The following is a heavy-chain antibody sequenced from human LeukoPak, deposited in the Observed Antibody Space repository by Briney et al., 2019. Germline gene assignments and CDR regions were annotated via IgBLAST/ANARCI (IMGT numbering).Heavy chain of an antibody. V-gene: IGHV4-34*01. J-gene: IGHJ4*02. Sequence: SETLSLTCAVYGGSFSGYYWSWIRQPLGKGLEWIGEINHSGSTNYNPSLKSRVTISVDTSKNQFSLKLSSVTAADTAVYYCARSHVAATFDYWGQGTLVTVSS. CDR1: GGSFSGYY. CDR2: INHSGST. CDR3: ARSHVAATFDY. D-gene: IGHD2-15*01.